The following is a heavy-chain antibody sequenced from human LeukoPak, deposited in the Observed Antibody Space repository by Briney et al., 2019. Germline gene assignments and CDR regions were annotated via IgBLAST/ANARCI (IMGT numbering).Heavy chain of an antibody. D-gene: IGHD3-10*01. CDR1: EFIFGAYW. Sequence: GGSLRLSCAGSEFIFGAYWMTWVRQAPGKGLEWVAHINQDGSETYYMDSVKGRFTISRDNAKKSVFLQMNSLTAEDTALYYCVRSLQKFGTRDCWGQGTLVTVSS. J-gene: IGHJ4*02. CDR3: VRSLQKFGTRDC. V-gene: IGHV3-7*01. CDR2: INQDGSET.